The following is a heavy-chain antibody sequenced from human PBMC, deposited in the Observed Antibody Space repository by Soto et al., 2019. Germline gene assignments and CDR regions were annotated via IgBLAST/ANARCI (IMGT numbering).Heavy chain of an antibody. V-gene: IGHV3-30-3*01. CDR3: ARVRRSAAMVPFNWFDP. D-gene: IGHD5-18*01. Sequence: QPGGSLRLSCAASGFTFSSYAMHWVRQAPGKGLEWVAVISYDGSNKYYADSVKGRFTISRDNSKNTLYLQMNSLRAEDTAVYYCARVRRSAAMVPFNWFDPWGQGTLVTVSS. J-gene: IGHJ5*02. CDR1: GFTFSSYA. CDR2: ISYDGSNK.